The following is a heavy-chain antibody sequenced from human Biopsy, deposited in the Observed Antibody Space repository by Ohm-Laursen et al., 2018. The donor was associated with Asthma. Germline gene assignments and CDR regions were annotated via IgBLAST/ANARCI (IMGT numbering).Heavy chain of an antibody. CDR2: LYYGETP. CDR1: GPSLTSGPNT. D-gene: IGHD2-2*01. J-gene: IGHJ4*02. Sequence: PSGPRSPTCTVSGPSLTSGPNTWGWIRHPQGKGRGGMGGLYYGETPYYSPSLKSRVTISVDTSKNQFSLILSSVTAADTAVYYCARHDHRWDTYADFWGQGTLVTVSS. V-gene: IGHV4-39*01. CDR3: ARHDHRWDTYADF.